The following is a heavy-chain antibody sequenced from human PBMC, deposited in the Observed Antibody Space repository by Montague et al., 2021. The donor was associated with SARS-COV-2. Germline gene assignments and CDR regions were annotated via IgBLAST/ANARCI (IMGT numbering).Heavy chain of an antibody. J-gene: IGHJ6*04. CDR2: ITYDGSTQ. D-gene: IGHD6-19*01. CDR1: GFTFSTYA. CDR3: ARDLGCYYSMAV. V-gene: IGHV3-30*04. Sequence: SLRLSCAASGFTFSTYAMHWVRQAPGNVLEWVAAITYDGSTQYYSDFVQVRFTSSRYNSKNTLYLQMNSMKAEDTGLYSCARDLGCYYSMAVWGKGTTVTVS.